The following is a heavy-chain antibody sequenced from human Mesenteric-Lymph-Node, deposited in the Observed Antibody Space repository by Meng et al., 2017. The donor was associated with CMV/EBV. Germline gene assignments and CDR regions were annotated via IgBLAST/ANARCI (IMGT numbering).Heavy chain of an antibody. CDR1: GGSISSGGYY. D-gene: IGHD3-3*02. J-gene: IGHJ5*02. V-gene: IGHV4-31*03. CDR3: ARDRVLGSGFDP. CDR2: IYYSGST. Sequence: CTVSGGSISSGGYYWSWIRQHPGKGLEWIGYIYYSGSTYYNPSLKSRVTISVDTSKNQFSLKLSSVTAADTAVYYCARDRVLGSGFDPWGQGTLVTVSS.